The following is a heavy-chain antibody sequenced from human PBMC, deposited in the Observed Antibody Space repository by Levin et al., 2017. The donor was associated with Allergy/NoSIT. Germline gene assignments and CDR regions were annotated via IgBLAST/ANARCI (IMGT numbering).Heavy chain of an antibody. Sequence: SQTLSLTCTVSGGSISSGSYYWSWIRQPAGKGLEWIGRIYTSGSTNYNPSLKSRVTISVDTSKNQFSLKLSSVTAADTAVYYCARDRRYCSSTRCYWNYMDVWGKGTTVTVSS. D-gene: IGHD2-2*01. CDR2: IYTSGST. J-gene: IGHJ6*03. CDR3: ARDRRYCSSTRCYWNYMDV. V-gene: IGHV4-61*02. CDR1: GGSISSGSYY.